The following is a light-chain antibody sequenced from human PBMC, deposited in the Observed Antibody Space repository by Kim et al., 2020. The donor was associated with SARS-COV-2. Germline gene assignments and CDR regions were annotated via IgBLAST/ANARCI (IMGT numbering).Light chain of an antibody. CDR1: SLRSYY. Sequence: AFGQTGRITCQGDSLRSYYASWYQQKPGQAPVLVIYGKNNRPSGIPDRFSGSSSGNTASLTITGAQAEDEADYYCNSRDSSGNHEVFGGGTKLTVL. CDR2: GKN. V-gene: IGLV3-19*01. CDR3: NSRDSSGNHEV. J-gene: IGLJ3*02.